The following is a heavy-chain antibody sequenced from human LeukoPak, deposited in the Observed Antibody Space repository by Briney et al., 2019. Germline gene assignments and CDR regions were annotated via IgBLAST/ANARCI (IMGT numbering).Heavy chain of an antibody. CDR1: GGSISSYY. D-gene: IGHD1-14*01. J-gene: IGHJ6*02. CDR2: IYYSGST. CDR3: ARGSVGTIPGSYYGMDV. Sequence: PSETLSLTCTVSGGSISSYYWSWIRQPPGKGLEWIGYIYYSGSTNYNPSLKSRVTRSVDTSKNQFSLKLSSVTAADTAVYYCARGSVGTIPGSYYGMDVWGQGTTVTVSS. V-gene: IGHV4-59*01.